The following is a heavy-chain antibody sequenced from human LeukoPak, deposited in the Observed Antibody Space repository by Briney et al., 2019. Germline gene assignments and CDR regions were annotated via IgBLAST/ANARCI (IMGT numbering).Heavy chain of an antibody. CDR1: GFTFSSYW. J-gene: IGHJ5*02. D-gene: IGHD3-16*01. Sequence: GGSLRLSCAASGFTFSSYWTSWVRQAPGKGLEWVANIKQDGSEKYYVDTVQGRFTISRDNAKNSLYLQMNSLRAEDTAVYYCARDLVITFGGDWFDPWGQGTLVTVSS. CDR2: IKQDGSEK. V-gene: IGHV3-7*01. CDR3: ARDLVITFGGDWFDP.